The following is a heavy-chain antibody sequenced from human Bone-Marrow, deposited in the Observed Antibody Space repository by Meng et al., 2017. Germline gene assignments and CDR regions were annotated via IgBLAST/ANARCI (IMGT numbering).Heavy chain of an antibody. CDR2: MNPNSGNT. CDR1: GYTFTSYD. D-gene: IGHD3-22*01. CDR3: ARGTGSGYYDSSGYYNT. J-gene: IGHJ4*02. Sequence: ASVKVSCKASGYTFTSYDINWVRQATGQGLEWMGWMNPNSGNTGYAQKFQGRVTMTRNTSISTAYMELSSPRSEDTAVYYCARGTGSGYYDSSGYYNTWGQGTLVTVSS. V-gene: IGHV1-8*01.